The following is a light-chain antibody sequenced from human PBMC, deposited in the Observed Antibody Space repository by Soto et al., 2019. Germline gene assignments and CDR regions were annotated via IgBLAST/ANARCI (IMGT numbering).Light chain of an antibody. CDR3: QQYGSSPPT. CDR1: QSISRY. J-gene: IGKJ1*01. CDR2: GAS. Sequence: IVLTQSPGPLSLSPGERTTLSCRASQSISRYLAWYQQKPGQGPRLLIYGASSRATGTPDRFSGSGSGTDCTLTINRLEPEDFALYYCQQYGSSPPTFGQGTKVDIK. V-gene: IGKV3-20*01.